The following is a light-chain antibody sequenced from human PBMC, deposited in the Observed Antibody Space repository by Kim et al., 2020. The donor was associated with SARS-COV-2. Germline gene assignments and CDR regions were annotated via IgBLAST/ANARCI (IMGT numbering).Light chain of an antibody. CDR2: KSS. V-gene: IGKV1-5*03. CDR1: QTISSW. CDR3: QQYKSHPYT. Sequence: DIQMTQSPSTLSASVGDRVTITCRASQTISSWLAWYQQKPGRAPKLLIHKSSSLQSGVPSRFSGSGSGTEFTLTLSSVQSDDFATYYCQQYKSHPYTFRQETKLEIK. J-gene: IGKJ2*01.